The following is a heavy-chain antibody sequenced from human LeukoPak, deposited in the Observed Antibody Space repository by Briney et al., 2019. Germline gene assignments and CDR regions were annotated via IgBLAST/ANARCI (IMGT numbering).Heavy chain of an antibody. CDR3: ARRIAAGYYYYMDV. CDR1: GGSISSHY. V-gene: IGHV4-59*11. Sequence: SETLSLTCTVSGGSISSHYWSWIRQPPGKGLEWIGYIYYSGSTNYNPSLKSRVTISVDTSKNQFSLKLCSVTAADTAVYYCARRIAAGYYYYMDVWGKGTTVTVSS. D-gene: IGHD6-13*01. CDR2: IYYSGST. J-gene: IGHJ6*03.